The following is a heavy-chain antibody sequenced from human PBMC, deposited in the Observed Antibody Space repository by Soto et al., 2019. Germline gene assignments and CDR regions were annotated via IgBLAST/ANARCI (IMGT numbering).Heavy chain of an antibody. CDR3: GRRLDKRYLDGSGRYY. Sequence: PXGSLRLSCAASGFTFGESSLHWIRQAPGKGLEWLGRIRSRANADATEYDVSVKGRFTISRDDLKNMAYLEMNSLKSEDTAVYYCGRRLDKRYLDGSGRYYWGQGTLVTVSS. CDR2: IRSRANADAT. J-gene: IGHJ4*02. CDR1: GFTFGESS. D-gene: IGHD1-26*01. V-gene: IGHV3-73*01.